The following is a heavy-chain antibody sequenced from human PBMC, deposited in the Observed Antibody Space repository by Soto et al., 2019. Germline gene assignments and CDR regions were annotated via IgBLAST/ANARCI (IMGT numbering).Heavy chain of an antibody. V-gene: IGHV3-74*01. CDR3: VKDDIRDVISFPTLRSSDL. CDR2: INGGGSRT. D-gene: IGHD4-17*01. J-gene: IGHJ2*01. Sequence: RLPPGKGLMWVSHINGGGSRTTYADSVKGRFTISRDNAKNTVYLQMNSLRAEGTAVYYCVKDDIRDVISFPTLRSSDL.